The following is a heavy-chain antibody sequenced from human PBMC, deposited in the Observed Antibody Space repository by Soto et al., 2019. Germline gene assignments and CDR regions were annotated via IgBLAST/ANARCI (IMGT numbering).Heavy chain of an antibody. J-gene: IGHJ4*02. CDR2: INSDGGST. D-gene: IGHD5-12*01. CDR3: ARVEYSGYDVDY. V-gene: IGHV3-74*01. CDR1: GFTFSSYW. Sequence: GGSLRLSCAASGFTFSSYWMHWVRQAPGKGLVWVSRINSDGGSTSYADSVKGRFTISRDNAKNTLYLQMNSLRAEDTAVYYCARVEYSGYDVDYWGQGTLVTVSS.